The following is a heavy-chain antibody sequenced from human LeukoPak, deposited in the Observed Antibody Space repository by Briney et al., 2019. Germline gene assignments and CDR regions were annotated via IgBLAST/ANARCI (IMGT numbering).Heavy chain of an antibody. J-gene: IGHJ4*02. CDR3: ARAAVESLWFGETLCY. CDR1: GDTFTGYY. Sequence: GASAKVSCKASGDTFTGYYMHWVRQAPGQGLEWMGRINPNSGGTNYAQKFQGRVTMTRDTSISTAYMGLSRLRPDDTAVYYCARAAVESLWFGETLCYWVQGTLVTVSS. D-gene: IGHD3-10*01. V-gene: IGHV1-2*06. CDR2: INPNSGGT.